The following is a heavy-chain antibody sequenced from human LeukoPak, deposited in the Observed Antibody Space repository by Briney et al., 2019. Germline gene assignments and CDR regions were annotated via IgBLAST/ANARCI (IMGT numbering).Heavy chain of an antibody. J-gene: IGHJ4*02. V-gene: IGHV3-30*02. CDR1: GFTFSSYG. Sequence: GGSLRLSCAASGFTFSSYGMRWVRQAPGKGLEWVAFIRYDGSNKYCADSVKGRFTISRDNSKNTLYLQMNSLRAEDTAVYYCAKGPTTVVTPFDYWGQGTLVTVSS. CDR3: AKGPTTVVTPFDY. D-gene: IGHD4-23*01. CDR2: IRYDGSNK.